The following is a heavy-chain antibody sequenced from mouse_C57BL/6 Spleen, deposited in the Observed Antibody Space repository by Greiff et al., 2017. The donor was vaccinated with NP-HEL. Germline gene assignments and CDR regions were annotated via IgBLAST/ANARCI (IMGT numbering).Heavy chain of an antibody. CDR3: ARGYGFDY. CDR2: IYPSDSET. D-gene: IGHD2-14*01. V-gene: IGHV1-61*01. Sequence: VQLHQPGAELVRPGSSVKLSCKASGYTFTSYWMDWVKQRPGQGLEWIGNIYPSDSETHYNQKFKDKATLTVDKSSSTAYMQLSSLTSEDSAVYYCARGYGFDYWGQGTTLTVSS. J-gene: IGHJ2*01. CDR1: GYTFTSYW.